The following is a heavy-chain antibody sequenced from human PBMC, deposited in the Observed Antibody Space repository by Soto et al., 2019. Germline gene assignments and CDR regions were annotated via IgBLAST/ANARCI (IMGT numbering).Heavy chain of an antibody. V-gene: IGHV3-53*01. J-gene: IGHJ4*02. CDR1: GFTVSSNY. D-gene: IGHD3-16*02. CDR2: IYSGGST. CDR3: ARLDYDYVWGSYRREYYFDY. Sequence: GGSLRLSCAASGFTVSSNYMSWVRQAPGKGLEWVSVIYSGGSTYYADSVKGRFTISRDNSKNTLYLQMNSLRAEDTAVYYCARLDYDYVWGSYRREYYFDYWGQGTLVTVSS.